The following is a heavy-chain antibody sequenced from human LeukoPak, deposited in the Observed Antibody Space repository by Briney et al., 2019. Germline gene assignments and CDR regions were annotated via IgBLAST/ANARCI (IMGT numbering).Heavy chain of an antibody. CDR2: ISWNSGSV. CDR1: GFTFDDYA. CDR3: AKDIRSNYYGSGTYNHGMDV. Sequence: GGSLRLSCVASGFTFDDYAMHWVRQGPGKGLEWVSGISWNSGSVGYADSVKGRFTISRDNAKRALYLQMNSLRLEDTALYYCAKDIRSNYYGSGTYNHGMDVWGQGTTVTVSS. V-gene: IGHV3-9*01. D-gene: IGHD3-10*01. J-gene: IGHJ6*02.